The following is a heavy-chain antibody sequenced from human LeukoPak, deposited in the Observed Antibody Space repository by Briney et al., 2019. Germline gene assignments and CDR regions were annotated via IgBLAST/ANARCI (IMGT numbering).Heavy chain of an antibody. CDR2: INYSGST. V-gene: IGHV4-34*01. Sequence: SETLSLTCAVYGGSFSGYYWGWIRQPPGKGLGWIGSINYSGSTNYNPSLTSRLTISVDTSKNQFSLKLSSVTAADTAVYYCARGRGRHIVVVTARRRVGDAFDIWGQGTMVTVSS. J-gene: IGHJ3*02. D-gene: IGHD2-21*02. CDR1: GGSFSGYY. CDR3: ARGRGRHIVVVTARRRVGDAFDI.